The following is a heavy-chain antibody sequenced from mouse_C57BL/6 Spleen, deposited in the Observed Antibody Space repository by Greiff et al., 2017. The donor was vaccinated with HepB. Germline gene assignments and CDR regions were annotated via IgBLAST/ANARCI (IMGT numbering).Heavy chain of an antibody. CDR3: AKDSSGYVPWFAY. V-gene: IGHV1-7*01. J-gene: IGHJ3*01. CDR1: GYTFTSYW. CDR2: INPSSGYT. Sequence: VKLQESGAELAKPGASVKLSCKASGYTFTSYWMHWVKQRPGQGLEWIGYINPSSGYTKYNQKFKDKATLTADKSSSTAYMQLSSLTYEDSAVYYCAKDSSGYVPWFAYWGQGTLVTVSA. D-gene: IGHD3-2*02.